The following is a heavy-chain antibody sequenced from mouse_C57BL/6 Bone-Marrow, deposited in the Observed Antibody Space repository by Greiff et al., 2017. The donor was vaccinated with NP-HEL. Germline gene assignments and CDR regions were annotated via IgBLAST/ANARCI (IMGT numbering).Heavy chain of an antibody. Sequence: EVKVVESGGDLVKPGGSLKLSCAASGFTFSSYGMSWVRQTPDKRLEWVATISSGGSYTYYPDSVKGRFTISRDNAKNTLYLQMSSLKSEDTAMYYCARHRPDYWGQGTTLTVSS. CDR2: ISSGGSYT. J-gene: IGHJ2*01. CDR3: ARHRPDY. V-gene: IGHV5-6*01. CDR1: GFTFSSYG.